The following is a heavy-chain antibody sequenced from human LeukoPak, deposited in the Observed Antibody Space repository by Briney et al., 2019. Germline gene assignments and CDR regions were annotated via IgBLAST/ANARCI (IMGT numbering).Heavy chain of an antibody. Sequence: GASVKVSCKASGYTFTGYYMHWVRQAPGQGLEWMGWMNPNSGNTGYAQKFQGRVTMTRNTSISTAYMELSSLRSEDTAVYYCARSARRQHYYGSGSYLGYWGQGTLVTVSS. J-gene: IGHJ4*02. CDR2: MNPNSGNT. CDR1: GYTFTGYY. CDR3: ARSARRQHYYGSGSYLGY. V-gene: IGHV1-8*02. D-gene: IGHD3-10*01.